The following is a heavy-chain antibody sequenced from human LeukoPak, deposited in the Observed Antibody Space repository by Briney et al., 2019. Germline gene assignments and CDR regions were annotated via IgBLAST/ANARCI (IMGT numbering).Heavy chain of an antibody. Sequence: QPGGSLRLSCAASGFTFSGSAMHWVRQASGKGLEWVGRIRSKANSYATAYAASVKGRFTISRDDSKNTAYLQMNSLKTEDTAVYYRTVDTAMGFDYWGQGTLVTVSS. CDR3: TVDTAMGFDY. J-gene: IGHJ4*02. CDR1: GFTFSGSA. V-gene: IGHV3-73*01. CDR2: IRSKANSYAT. D-gene: IGHD5-18*01.